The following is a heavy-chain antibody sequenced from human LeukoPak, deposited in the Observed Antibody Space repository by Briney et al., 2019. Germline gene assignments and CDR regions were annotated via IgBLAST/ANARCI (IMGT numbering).Heavy chain of an antibody. D-gene: IGHD4-11*01. V-gene: IGHV4-39*07. CDR3: ARVGPGGGNDYRPLDAFDI. J-gene: IGHJ3*02. CDR1: GGSISSSSYY. CDR2: IYYSGST. Sequence: SETLSLTCTVSGGSISSSSYYWGWIRQPPGKGLEWIGSIYYSGSTYYNPSLKSRVTISVDTSKNQFSLKLSSVTAADTAVYYCARVGPGGGNDYRPLDAFDIWGQGTMVTVSS.